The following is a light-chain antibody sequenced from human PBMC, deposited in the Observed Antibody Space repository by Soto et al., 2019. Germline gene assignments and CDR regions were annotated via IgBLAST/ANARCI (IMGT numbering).Light chain of an antibody. CDR2: GAS. CDR1: QSVSNTY. CDR3: QQYGGSPRT. Sequence: DIVLTQSPGTLSLSPGERATLSCRASQSVSNTYLAWYQQKPGQAPRLLIYGASRRTTGIPDRFSGSGSGTDFTLTISGLEPEDFAVYYCQQYGGSPRTFGQGTKV. J-gene: IGKJ1*01. V-gene: IGKV3-20*01.